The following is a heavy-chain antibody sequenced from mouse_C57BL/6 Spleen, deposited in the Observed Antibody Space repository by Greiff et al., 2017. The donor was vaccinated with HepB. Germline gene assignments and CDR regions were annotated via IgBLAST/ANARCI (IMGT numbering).Heavy chain of an antibody. V-gene: IGHV1-47*01. CDR2: FYPYNDDT. CDR3: ARGEGSVFDY. CDR1: GYTFTTYP. J-gene: IGHJ2*01. Sequence: QVQLQQSGAELVKPGASVKMSCKASGYTFTTYPIEWMKQNHGKSLEWIGNFYPYNDDTKYNEKFKGKATLTIEKSSDTVNLGISRLTSDDAAVYYCARGEGSVFDYWGQGTTLTVSS.